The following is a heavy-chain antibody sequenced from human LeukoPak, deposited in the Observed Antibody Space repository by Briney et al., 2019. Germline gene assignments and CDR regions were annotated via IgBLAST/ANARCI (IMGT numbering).Heavy chain of an antibody. D-gene: IGHD5-18*01. Sequence: GGSLRLSCAASGFTFSRYGMHWVRQAPGKRLDWVALISYDGSNKYYADSVKGRFTISRDNSKNTLYLQMNSLRAEDTAVYYCAATDTAMITGFDYWGQGTLVTVSS. CDR2: ISYDGSNK. CDR3: AATDTAMITGFDY. J-gene: IGHJ4*02. V-gene: IGHV3-30*19. CDR1: GFTFSRYG.